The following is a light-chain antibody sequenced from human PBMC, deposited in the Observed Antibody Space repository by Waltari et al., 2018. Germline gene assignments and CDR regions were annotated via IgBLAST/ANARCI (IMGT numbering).Light chain of an antibody. Sequence: SSELTQDPAVSVALGQTVRITCQGDSLRSYYASWYQQKPGQAPILVISGKNNRPSGIPDRFSGSSSGNTASLTITGAQAIDEADYYCNSRDSSDNHLLFGGGTRLTVL. CDR2: GKN. V-gene: IGLV3-19*01. CDR3: NSRDSSDNHLL. J-gene: IGLJ2*01. CDR1: SLRSYY.